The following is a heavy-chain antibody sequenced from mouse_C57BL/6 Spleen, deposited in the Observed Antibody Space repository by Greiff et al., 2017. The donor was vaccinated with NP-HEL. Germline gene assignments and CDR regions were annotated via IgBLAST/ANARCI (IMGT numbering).Heavy chain of an antibody. J-gene: IGHJ3*01. Sequence: VQLQQPGAELVKPGASVKLSCKASGYTFTSYWMQWVKQRPGQGLEWIGELVPSDSYTNYNQKFKGKATLTVDTSSSTAYMQLSSLTSEDSAVYYCARPSYGYDGAWFAYWGQGTLVTVSA. CDR1: GYTFTSYW. CDR2: LVPSDSYT. CDR3: ARPSYGYDGAWFAY. D-gene: IGHD2-2*01. V-gene: IGHV1-50*01.